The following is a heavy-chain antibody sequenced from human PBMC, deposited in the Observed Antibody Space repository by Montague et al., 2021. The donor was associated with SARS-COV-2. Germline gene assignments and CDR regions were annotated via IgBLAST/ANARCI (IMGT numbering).Heavy chain of an antibody. CDR2: INHSGST. V-gene: IGHV4-34*01. J-gene: IGHJ6*03. Sequence: SETLSLTRGVYGGSFSGHYWSWIRQPPGKGLEWIGEINHSGSTNXNPSLESRVTISVDTSKNQFSLKLRSVTAADTAVYYCARGRIEVSMIVVVMTGASYYMDVWGKGPMVTVSS. D-gene: IGHD3-22*01. CDR1: GGSFSGHY. CDR3: ARGRIEVSMIVVVMTGASYYMDV.